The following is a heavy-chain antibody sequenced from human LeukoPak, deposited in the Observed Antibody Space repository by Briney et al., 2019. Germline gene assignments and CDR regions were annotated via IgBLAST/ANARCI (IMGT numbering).Heavy chain of an antibody. CDR2: ISGSGSDI. CDR1: GFTFSDFY. J-gene: IGHJ4*02. Sequence: PGGSLRLSCEASGFTFSDFYMTWLRQAPGKGLEWVSYISGSGSDIKYADSVKGRFSISRDNADNTLYLQMNSLRAEDMAMYYCSRDPRLVDYWGQGTLVTVSS. V-gene: IGHV3-11*01. CDR3: SRDPRLVDY.